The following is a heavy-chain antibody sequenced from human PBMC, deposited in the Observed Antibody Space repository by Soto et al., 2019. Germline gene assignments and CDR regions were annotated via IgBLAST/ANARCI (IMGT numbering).Heavy chain of an antibody. Sequence: QVQLVQCGAEVKRPGASVKVSCKASGYTFTSYDINWVRQATGQGLEWMGWMNPNSGNTGYAQKFQGRVTMTRNTSISTAYMELSSLRSEDTAVYYCARDGTTMVRGVTTFDYWGQGTLVTVSS. CDR2: MNPNSGNT. CDR1: GYTFTSYD. CDR3: ARDGTTMVRGVTTFDY. D-gene: IGHD3-10*01. J-gene: IGHJ4*02. V-gene: IGHV1-8*01.